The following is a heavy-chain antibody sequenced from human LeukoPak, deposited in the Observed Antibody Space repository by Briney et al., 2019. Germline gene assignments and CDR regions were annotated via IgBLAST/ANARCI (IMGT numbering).Heavy chain of an antibody. CDR3: ARINYYDSSGYYPPQGYFDY. CDR1: GGSFSGYY. Sequence: SETLSLTWAVYGGSFSGYYWSWIRQPPGKGLEWIGEINHSGSTNYNPSLKSRVTISVDTSKNQFSLKLSSVTAADTAVYYCARINYYDSSGYYPPQGYFDYWGQGTLVTVSS. J-gene: IGHJ4*02. CDR2: INHSGST. V-gene: IGHV4-34*01. D-gene: IGHD3-22*01.